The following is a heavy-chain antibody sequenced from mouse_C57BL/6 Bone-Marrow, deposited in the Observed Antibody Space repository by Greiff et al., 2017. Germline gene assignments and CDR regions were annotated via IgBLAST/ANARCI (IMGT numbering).Heavy chain of an antibody. V-gene: IGHV1-9*01. CDR3: ARYDPYSEYFDY. Sequence: QVQLQQSGAELMKPGASVKLSCKATGYTFTGYWIEWVKQRPGHGLEWIGEILPGSGSTNYNEKFKGKATFPADTSSSTAYMQLSSLTSEDSAIYYCARYDPYSEYFDYWGQGTTLTVSS. CDR1: GYTFTGYW. CDR2: ILPGSGST. J-gene: IGHJ2*01. D-gene: IGHD2-10*01.